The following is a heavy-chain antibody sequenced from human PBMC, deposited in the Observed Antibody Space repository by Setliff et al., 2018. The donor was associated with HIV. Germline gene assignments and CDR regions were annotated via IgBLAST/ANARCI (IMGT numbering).Heavy chain of an antibody. J-gene: IGHJ6*02. V-gene: IGHV4-59*11. CDR1: GGSISSHY. CDR3: ARDQYYNFWSGYPYYYYGMDV. CDR2: IYYSGST. Sequence: SETLSLTCTVSGGSISSHYWSWIRQPPGKGLEWIGSIYYSGSTNYNPSLKSRVTISVDTSKNQFSLKLSSVTAADTAVYYCARDQYYNFWSGYPYYYYGMDVWGQGTTVTV. D-gene: IGHD3-3*01.